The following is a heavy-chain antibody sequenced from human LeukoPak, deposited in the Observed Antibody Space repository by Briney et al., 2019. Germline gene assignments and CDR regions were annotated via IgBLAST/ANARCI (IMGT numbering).Heavy chain of an antibody. J-gene: IGHJ3*02. V-gene: IGHV7-4-1*02. CDR3: AREILRFDI. CDR2: INTDSGNP. Sequence: VASVKVSCKASGYSFNSQGMNWVRQAPRQGLEWMGWINTDSGNPTYAQGFTGRFVFSLDSSVSTAYLQISNLMPEDTAKYYCAREILRFDIWGQGTMVIVSS. CDR1: GYSFNSQG.